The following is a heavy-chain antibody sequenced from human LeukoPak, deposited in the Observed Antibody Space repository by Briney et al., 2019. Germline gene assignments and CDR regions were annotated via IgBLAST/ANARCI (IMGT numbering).Heavy chain of an antibody. Sequence: ASVKVSRKPSGYTFTSYDINWVRQATGQGREWMGGMNPNSGNTGYAQKFQGRVTMTRNTSISTAYMELSSLRSEDTAVYYCARVPTMARGGLMDNWFDPWGQGTLVTVSS. V-gene: IGHV1-8*01. CDR1: GYTFTSYD. D-gene: IGHD3-10*01. CDR2: MNPNSGNT. J-gene: IGHJ5*02. CDR3: ARVPTMARGGLMDNWFDP.